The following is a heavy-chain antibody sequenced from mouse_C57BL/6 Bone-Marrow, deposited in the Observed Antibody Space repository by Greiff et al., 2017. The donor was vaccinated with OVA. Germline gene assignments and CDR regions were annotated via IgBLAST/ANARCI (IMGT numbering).Heavy chain of an antibody. D-gene: IGHD2-3*01. CDR2: IYPGSGST. CDR3: ARRGLYDGYWYFDV. Sequence: QVQLQQSGAELVKPGASVKMSCKASGYTFTSYWITWVKQRPGQGLEWIGDIYPGSGSTNYNEKFKSKATLTVDTSSSTAYMQLSSLTSEDSAVYYCARRGLYDGYWYFDVWGTGTTVTVSS. V-gene: IGHV1-55*01. J-gene: IGHJ1*03. CDR1: GYTFTSYW.